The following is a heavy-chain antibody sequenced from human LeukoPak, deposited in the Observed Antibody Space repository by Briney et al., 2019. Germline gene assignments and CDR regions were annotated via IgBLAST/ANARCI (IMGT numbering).Heavy chain of an antibody. D-gene: IGHD3-3*01. J-gene: IGHJ4*02. CDR2: MYYSESS. CDR3: ARRRAVTIDY. Sequence: SETLSLTCTVSGGSISSSSYYWGWIRQPPGKGLEWIGTMYYSESSYCNPSLKTRVTISVDTSKNQFSLKLSSVTAADTAVYYCARRRAVTIDYWGQGTLVTVSS. V-gene: IGHV4-39*01. CDR1: GGSISSSSYY.